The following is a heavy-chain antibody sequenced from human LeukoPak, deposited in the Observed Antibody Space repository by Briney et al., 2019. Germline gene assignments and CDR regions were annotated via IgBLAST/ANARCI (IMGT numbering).Heavy chain of an antibody. D-gene: IGHD1-26*01. CDR3: AREEWEERYFDY. J-gene: IGHJ4*02. V-gene: IGHV7-4-1*02. Sequence: ASVKVSCKASGYTFTSHPMNWVRQAPGQGLEWMGWINTNTGNPTYAQGFTARFVFSLDTSVNTAYLQISSLKAEDTAIYYCAREEWEERYFDYWGQGPRVTVSS. CDR1: GYTFTSHP. CDR2: INTNTGNP.